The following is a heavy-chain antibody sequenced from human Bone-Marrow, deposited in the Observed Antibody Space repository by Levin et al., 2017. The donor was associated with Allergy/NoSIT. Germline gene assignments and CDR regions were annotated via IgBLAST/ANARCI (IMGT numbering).Heavy chain of an antibody. V-gene: IGHV4-34*01. D-gene: IGHD1-26*01. CDR3: VASHTRDHGDY. CDR2: INYSGSI. J-gene: IGHJ4*02. Sequence: PSETLSLTCAVNGGSFSGHYWSWSRQSPEKGLEWIGEINYSGSINYNPSLKSRVTISVDTSSNQFSLKLTSVTAADTAVYYCVASHTRDHGDYWGPGTLVTVSS. CDR1: GGSFSGHY.